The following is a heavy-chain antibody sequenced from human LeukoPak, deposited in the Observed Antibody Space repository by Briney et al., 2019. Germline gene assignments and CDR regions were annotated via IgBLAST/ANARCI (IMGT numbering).Heavy chain of an antibody. J-gene: IGHJ3*02. D-gene: IGHD3-16*02. V-gene: IGHV3-66*01. CDR2: IYSVGRK. Sequence: GGSLRLSCAASGFTFSSNYMSWVRQPPGKGREWDSVIYSVGRKYYADSVKGRFTISRDNSKNTLYLQMNSLRAEDTAVYYCARDAPPTVWGSYRFTAFDIWGQGTMVTVSS. CDR1: GFTFSSNY. CDR3: ARDAPPTVWGSYRFTAFDI.